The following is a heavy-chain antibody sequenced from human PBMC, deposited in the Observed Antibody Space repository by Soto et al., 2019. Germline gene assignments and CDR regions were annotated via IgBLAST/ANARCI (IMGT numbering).Heavy chain of an antibody. J-gene: IGHJ5*02. V-gene: IGHV1-18*01. Sequence: ASVKVSCKASGGTFSSYAISWVRQAPGQGLEWMGGISLYSDGTNYAQKFQGRVSMTTDTSTTTAYMELRSLRSDDTAVHYCARVVPGAEAWFGPWGQGTLVTVSS. D-gene: IGHD2-2*01. CDR3: ARVVPGAEAWFGP. CDR2: ISLYSDGT. CDR1: GGTFSSYA.